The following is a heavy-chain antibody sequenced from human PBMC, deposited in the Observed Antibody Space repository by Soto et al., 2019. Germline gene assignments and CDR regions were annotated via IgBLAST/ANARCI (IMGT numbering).Heavy chain of an antibody. V-gene: IGHV1-58*01. D-gene: IGHD6-13*01. CDR2: IVVGSGNT. J-gene: IGHJ6*02. CDR1: GFTFSSSA. CDR3: AVRSGYSSSWYPYYYGMDV. Sequence: QMQLVQSGPEVKKPGTSVKVSCKASGFTFSSSAVQWVRQARGQRLEWIGWIVVGSGNTNYAQKFQERVTITRDMSTSAAYLERSSLRSEDTAVYYCAVRSGYSSSWYPYYYGMDVWGQGTTVTVSS.